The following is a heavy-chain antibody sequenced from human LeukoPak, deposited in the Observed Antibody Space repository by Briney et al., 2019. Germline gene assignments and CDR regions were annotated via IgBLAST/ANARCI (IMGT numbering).Heavy chain of an antibody. V-gene: IGHV3-30-3*01. J-gene: IGHJ5*02. D-gene: IGHD4-11*01. Sequence: PGGSLRLSCAASGFTFSSYAMHWVRQAPGKGLEWVAVISYDGSNKYYADSVKGRFTISRDNSKNTLYLQMNSLRAEDTAVYYCARGDSNLRAGGVNWFDPWGQGTLVIVSS. CDR3: ARGDSNLRAGGVNWFDP. CDR2: ISYDGSNK. CDR1: GFTFSSYA.